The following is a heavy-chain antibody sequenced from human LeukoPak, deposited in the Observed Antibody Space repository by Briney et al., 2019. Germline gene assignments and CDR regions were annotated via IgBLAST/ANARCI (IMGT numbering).Heavy chain of an antibody. D-gene: IGHD2-2*01. V-gene: IGHV3-48*04. J-gene: IGHJ4*02. Sequence: QSGGSLRLSCAASGFTFSRYAMNWVRQAPGKGLEGVSYINTDSSDIHYADSVKGRFTISRDHARNTLYLQLSSLTPEDSAVYYCARDTIQPGLIDSWGQGTLVTVSS. CDR2: INTDSSDI. CDR3: ARDTIQPGLIDS. CDR1: GFTFSRYA.